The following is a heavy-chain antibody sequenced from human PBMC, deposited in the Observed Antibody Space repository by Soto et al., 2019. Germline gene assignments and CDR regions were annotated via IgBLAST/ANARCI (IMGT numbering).Heavy chain of an antibody. Sequence: AVKFSCTASGGTFSSYAISWVRQAPGQGLDCIGGIIPIFGTANYAQKFQGRVTITADESTSTAYMELSSLRSEDTAVYYCARGKRGSYFDYWGQGTLVTVSS. CDR3: ARGKRGSYFDY. CDR2: IIPIFGTA. J-gene: IGHJ4*02. V-gene: IGHV1-69*13. CDR1: GGTFSSYA. D-gene: IGHD1-26*01.